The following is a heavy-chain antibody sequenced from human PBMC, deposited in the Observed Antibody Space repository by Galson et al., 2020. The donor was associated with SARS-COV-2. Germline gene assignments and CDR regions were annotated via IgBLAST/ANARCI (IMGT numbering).Heavy chain of an antibody. J-gene: IGHJ3*02. CDR2: IYYSGST. CDR1: GGSISSYY. Sequence: SETLSLTCTVSGGSISSYYWSWIRQPPGKGLEWIWYIYYSGSTNYNPSLKSRVTISVDTSKNQFSLKLSSVTAADTAVYYCARHQKSTIFGVVIILGAFDIWGQGTMVTVSS. CDR3: ARHQKSTIFGVVIILGAFDI. D-gene: IGHD3-3*01. V-gene: IGHV4-59*08.